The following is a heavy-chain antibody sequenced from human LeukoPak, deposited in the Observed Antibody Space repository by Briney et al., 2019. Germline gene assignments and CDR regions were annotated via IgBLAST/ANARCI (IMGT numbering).Heavy chain of an antibody. D-gene: IGHD3-16*01. CDR1: GYTFTDYY. CDR3: ARDMYYDYVWGSSGAFDI. V-gene: IGHV1-2*02. CDR2: INSNSGDT. J-gene: IGHJ3*02. Sequence: GASVKVSCKASGYTFTDYYIHWVRQAPGQGLEWMGWINSNSGDTTYAQTFQGRVTMTRDTSISTAYMELNRLRSDGTAVYYCARDMYYDYVWGSSGAFDIWGQGTMVTVSS.